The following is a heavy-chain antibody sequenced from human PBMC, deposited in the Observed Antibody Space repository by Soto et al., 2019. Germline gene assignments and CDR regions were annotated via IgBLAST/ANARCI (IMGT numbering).Heavy chain of an antibody. CDR1: GYTFSSYY. J-gene: IGHJ4*02. Sequence: QVQLVQSGTEVKKPGASVKVSCKTSGYTFSSYYIHWVRQAPGQGLEWMGIINPNSGNTSYAQKFQGRVSMTRDTSTSTGYMELSSLRSEDTAVYYCARDLASETGTTYWGQGPLVTVPS. V-gene: IGHV1-46*01. D-gene: IGHD1-7*01. CDR2: INPNSGNT. CDR3: ARDLASETGTTY.